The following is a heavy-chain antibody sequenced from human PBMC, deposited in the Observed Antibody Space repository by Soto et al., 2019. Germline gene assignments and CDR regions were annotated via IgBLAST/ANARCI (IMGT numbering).Heavy chain of an antibody. CDR3: GGNKSSTWWRVKFFNF. CDR1: GGPVGYTSFY. V-gene: IGHV4-39*01. CDR2: VHHSVTT. D-gene: IGHD6-13*01. Sequence: SETLSLTCDVSGGPVGYTSFYWGWLRQSPGKGLEWIGSVHHSVTTYYNPSLKGRVTISMDTSKNQFSLRLTSVTAADTAVYKWGGNKSSTWWRVKFFNFWGRGPKVTVS. J-gene: IGHJ6*03.